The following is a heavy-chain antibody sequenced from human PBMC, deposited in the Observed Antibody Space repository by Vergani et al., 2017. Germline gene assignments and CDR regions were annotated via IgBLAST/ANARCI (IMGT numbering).Heavy chain of an antibody. V-gene: IGHV4-61*02. J-gene: IGHJ5*02. CDR2: ILGSGTA. CDR1: GASMSSVGYY. D-gene: IGHD6-13*01. Sequence: QVQLQESGPGLVKPSQTLSLTCTVSGASMSSVGYYWTWIRQSAGKRLEWSGDILGSGTANYNPSFQGRVRMSVATSKNQFSLKLSSVNAPDTAVYYCARWSRAAGYSGPVSWGQGTRVTVSS. CDR3: ARWSRAAGYSGPVS.